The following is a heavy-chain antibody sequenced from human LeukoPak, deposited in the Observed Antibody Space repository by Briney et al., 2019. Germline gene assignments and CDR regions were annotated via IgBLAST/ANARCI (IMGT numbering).Heavy chain of an antibody. D-gene: IGHD3-3*01. V-gene: IGHV1-69*05. Sequence: SVKVSCKASGGTFSSYAISWVRQAPGQGLEWMGGIIPIFGTANYAQKFQGRVTITTDESTSTAYMELSSLRSEDTAVYYCARDQGYDFWSGSLPSDYWGQGTLVTVSS. CDR2: IIPIFGTA. CDR3: ARDQGYDFWSGSLPSDY. J-gene: IGHJ4*02. CDR1: GGTFSSYA.